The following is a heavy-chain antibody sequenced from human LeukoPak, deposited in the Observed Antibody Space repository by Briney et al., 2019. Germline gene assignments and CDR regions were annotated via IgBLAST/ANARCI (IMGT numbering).Heavy chain of an antibody. CDR2: IYYSGST. Sequence: KASETLSLTCTVAGGSISSSSYYWGWIRQPPGKGLEWIGSIYYSGSTYYNPSLKSRVTISVDTSKNQFSLKLSSVTAADTAVYYCARRNSSSWRTYFDYWGQGTLVTVSS. CDR3: ARRNSSSWRTYFDY. J-gene: IGHJ4*02. CDR1: GGSISSSSYY. V-gene: IGHV4-39*01. D-gene: IGHD6-13*01.